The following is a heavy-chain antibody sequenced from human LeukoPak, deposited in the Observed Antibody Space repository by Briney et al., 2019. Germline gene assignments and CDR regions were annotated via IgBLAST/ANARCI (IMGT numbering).Heavy chain of an antibody. Sequence: PSETLSLTCAVYGGSFSGYYWSWIRQPPGKGLEWIGEINHSGSTNYNPSLKSRVTISVDTSKNQFSLKLSSVTAADTAVYYCARSLVKGSGYYMDVWGKGTTVTVSS. CDR2: INHSGST. V-gene: IGHV4-34*01. J-gene: IGHJ6*03. CDR3: ARSLVKGSGYYMDV. CDR1: GGSFSGYY. D-gene: IGHD3-10*01.